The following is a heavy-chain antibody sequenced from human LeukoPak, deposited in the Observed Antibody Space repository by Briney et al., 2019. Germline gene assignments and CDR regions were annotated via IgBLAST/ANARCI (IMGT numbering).Heavy chain of an antibody. CDR3: AGGHSSGYYSNAYDI. CDR1: GFTVSSNY. J-gene: IGHJ3*02. CDR2: IYSGGNT. D-gene: IGHD3-22*01. Sequence: GGSLRLPCAASGFTVSSNYMTWVRQAPGKELEWVSGIYSGGNTFYADSVKGRFIISRDNSNNTLYLQMNTLRAEDTAVYYCAGGHSSGYYSNAYDIWGQGTMVTVSS. V-gene: IGHV3-53*01.